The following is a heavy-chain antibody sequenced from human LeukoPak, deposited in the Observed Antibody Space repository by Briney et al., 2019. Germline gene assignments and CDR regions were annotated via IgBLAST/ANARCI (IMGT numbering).Heavy chain of an antibody. Sequence: GGSLRLSCAASGFTFSSYWMSWVRQAPGKGLEWVAIIKQDGSEKYYVDSVKGRFTICRDNAKNSLYLQMNSLRAEDTAVYYCARHVVAVGFDYWGQGTLVTVSS. CDR1: GFTFSSYW. V-gene: IGHV3-7*01. CDR2: IKQDGSEK. J-gene: IGHJ4*02. D-gene: IGHD3-22*01. CDR3: ARHVVAVGFDY.